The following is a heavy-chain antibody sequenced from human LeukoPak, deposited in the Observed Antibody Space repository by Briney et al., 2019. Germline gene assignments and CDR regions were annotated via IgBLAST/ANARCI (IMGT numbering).Heavy chain of an antibody. Sequence: PGGSLRLSCAASGFTFSSYWMHWVRQAPGKGLEWVSRINSDGSSTTYADSVKGRFTISRDNAKSTLYLQMNSLRAEDTAVYYCARGSYLYYYDSSGMDVWGQGTTVTVSS. J-gene: IGHJ6*02. CDR2: INSDGSST. CDR3: ARGSYLYYYDSSGMDV. CDR1: GFTFSSYW. D-gene: IGHD3-22*01. V-gene: IGHV3-74*01.